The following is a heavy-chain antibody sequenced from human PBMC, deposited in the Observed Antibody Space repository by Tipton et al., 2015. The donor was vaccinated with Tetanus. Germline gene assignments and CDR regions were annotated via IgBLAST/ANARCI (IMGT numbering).Heavy chain of an antibody. CDR1: GASVNSGGYS. CDR2: IFHSGST. D-gene: IGHD2-2*01. J-gene: IGHJ3*01. CDR3: ARRSYCSSSRCFDAFDL. Sequence: TLSLTCTVSGASVNSGGYSWAWIRQPPGKGLEWIAYIFHSGSTSYSPSLKSRVAISMDTSKNQISLKLSSVTAADTAVYYCARRSYCSSSRCFDAFDLWGQGTMVTVSS. V-gene: IGHV4-61*08.